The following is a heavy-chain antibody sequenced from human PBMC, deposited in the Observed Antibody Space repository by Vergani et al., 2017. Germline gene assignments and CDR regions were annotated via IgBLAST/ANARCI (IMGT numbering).Heavy chain of an antibody. V-gene: IGHV4-34*01. Sequence: QVQLQQWGAGLLKPSETLSLTCAVYGGSFSGYYWSWIRQPPGKGLEWIGEINHSGSTNYNPSLKSRVTISVDTSKTQFSLKLSSVTAADTAVYYCARQSPTTVTSYYYYYYMDVWGKGTTVTVSS. D-gene: IGHD4-11*01. CDR2: INHSGST. CDR1: GGSFSGYY. J-gene: IGHJ6*03. CDR3: ARQSPTTVTSYYYYYYMDV.